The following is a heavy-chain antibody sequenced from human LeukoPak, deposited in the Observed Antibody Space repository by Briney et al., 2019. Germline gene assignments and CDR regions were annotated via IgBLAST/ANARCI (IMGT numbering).Heavy chain of an antibody. D-gene: IGHD2-8*01. CDR1: GFTFSSYA. Sequence: PGGSLRLSCAASGFTFSSYAMSWVRQAPGKGLEWVSAISGSGGSTYYADSVEGRFTISRDNSKNTLYLQMNSLRAEDTAVYYCAKLSALMVYAMFDDWYFDLWGRGTLVTVSS. CDR3: AKLSALMVYAMFDDWYFDL. V-gene: IGHV3-23*01. CDR2: ISGSGGST. J-gene: IGHJ2*01.